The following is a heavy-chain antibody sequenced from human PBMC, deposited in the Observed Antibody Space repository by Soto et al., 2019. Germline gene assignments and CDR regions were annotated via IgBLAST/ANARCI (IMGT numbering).Heavy chain of an antibody. D-gene: IGHD3-10*01. CDR2: IYAGGGTT. CDR1: GFIFSNYA. CDR3: AKDLIRGDGYVDFDY. Sequence: GGSLRLSCAASGFIFSNYAMFWVRQAPGKGLDWVSTIYAGGGTTLYAESVKGRFTISRDNSNNRLYLQLNNLRAEDTAVYFCAKDLIRGDGYVDFDYWGQGTLVTVSS. J-gene: IGHJ4*02. V-gene: IGHV3-23*01.